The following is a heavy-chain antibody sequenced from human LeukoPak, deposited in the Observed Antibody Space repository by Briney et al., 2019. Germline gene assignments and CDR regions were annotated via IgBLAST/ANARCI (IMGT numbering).Heavy chain of an antibody. CDR2: IYYSGST. CDR1: GGPISSGDYY. V-gene: IGHV4-30-4*08. CDR3: ARVGWKNAFDI. D-gene: IGHD1-1*01. J-gene: IGHJ3*02. Sequence: SETLSLTCTVSGGPISSGDYYWSWIRQPPGKGLEWIGYIYYSGSTYYNPSLKSRVTISVDTSKNQFSLKLSSVTAADTAVYYCARVGWKNAFDIWGQGTMVTVSS.